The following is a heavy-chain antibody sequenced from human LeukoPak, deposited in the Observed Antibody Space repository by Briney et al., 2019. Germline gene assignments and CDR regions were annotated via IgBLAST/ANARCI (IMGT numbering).Heavy chain of an antibody. CDR2: INTDGSFT. J-gene: IGHJ6*02. Sequence: GGSLRLSCAASGFTFSGSWMHWVRQAPGKGLVWVSRINTDGSFTSYADSVKGRFTISRDNAKNSLYLQMNSLRAEDTAVYYCARDRGRNYYYYGMDVWGQGTTVTVSS. CDR3: ARDRGRNYYYYGMDV. CDR1: GFTFSGSW. D-gene: IGHD1-1*01. V-gene: IGHV3-74*01.